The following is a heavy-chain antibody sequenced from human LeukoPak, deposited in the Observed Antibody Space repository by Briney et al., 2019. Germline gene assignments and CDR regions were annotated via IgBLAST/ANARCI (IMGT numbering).Heavy chain of an antibody. CDR2: ISYDGSNK. D-gene: IGHD6-19*01. CDR1: GFTFSSCA. CDR3: ARTYDTSGWGGDFDY. V-gene: IGHV3-30-3*01. Sequence: PGGSLRLSCAASGFTFSSCAMHWVRQAPGKGLEWVAVISYDGSNKYYADSVKGRFTISRDNSKNTLYLQMNSLRAEDTAVYYCARTYDTSGWGGDFDYWGQGTLVTVSS. J-gene: IGHJ4*02.